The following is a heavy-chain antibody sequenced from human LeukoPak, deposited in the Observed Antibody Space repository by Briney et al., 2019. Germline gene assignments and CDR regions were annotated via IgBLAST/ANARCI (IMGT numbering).Heavy chain of an antibody. CDR1: GGSISSSSYY. D-gene: IGHD4-17*01. Sequence: PSETLSLTCTVSGGSISSSSYYWSWIRQPPGKGLEWIGYIYYSGSTNYNPSLKSRVTISVDTSKNQFSLKLTSVTAADTAVYYCARRGGEDYWGQGTLVTVSS. J-gene: IGHJ4*02. CDR3: ARRGGEDY. CDR2: IYYSGST. V-gene: IGHV4-61*05.